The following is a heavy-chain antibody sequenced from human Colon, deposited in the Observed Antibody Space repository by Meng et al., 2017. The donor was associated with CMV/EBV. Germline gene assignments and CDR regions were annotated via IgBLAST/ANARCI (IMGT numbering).Heavy chain of an antibody. CDR2: IKHDGHEE. J-gene: IGHJ4*02. CDR3: VRSTGWNSYFDY. D-gene: IGHD1-7*01. Sequence: GGSLRLSCGASGFTFSSYWMTWARQVPGKGLEWLAKIKHDGHEEKYLDSVEGRFSISRDNTKNSLYLLMSSLRVEDTGLYYCVRSTGWNSYFDYWGQGAQVTVSS. CDR1: GFTFSSYW. V-gene: IGHV3-7*01.